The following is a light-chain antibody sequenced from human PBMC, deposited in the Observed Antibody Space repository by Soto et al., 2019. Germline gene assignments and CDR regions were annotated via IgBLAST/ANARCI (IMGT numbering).Light chain of an antibody. V-gene: IGKV1-39*01. CDR2: AAS. J-gene: IGKJ1*01. Sequence: DIQMTQSPSSLSASVGDGVTITCRASQSISRYVSWYQQKPGKAPKLLIYAASRLQSGVPSRFSGSRSGTDFTLTISSLQPEDFATYYCQQSYSRVTFGQGTKVDI. CDR3: QQSYSRVT. CDR1: QSISRY.